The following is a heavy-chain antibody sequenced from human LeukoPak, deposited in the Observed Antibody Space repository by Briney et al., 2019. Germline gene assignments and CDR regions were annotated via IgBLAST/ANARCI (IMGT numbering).Heavy chain of an antibody. V-gene: IGHV4-4*07. CDR1: GGSISSYY. J-gene: IGHJ4*02. CDR3: ARHITMVRGVIAFFH. D-gene: IGHD3-10*01. Sequence: SETLSLTCTVSGGSISSYYWSWIRQPAGKGLEWIGRIYTSGSTNYNPSLKSRVTMSVDTSKNQFSLKLSSVTAADTAVYYCARHITMVRGVIAFFHWGQGTLVTVSS. CDR2: IYTSGST.